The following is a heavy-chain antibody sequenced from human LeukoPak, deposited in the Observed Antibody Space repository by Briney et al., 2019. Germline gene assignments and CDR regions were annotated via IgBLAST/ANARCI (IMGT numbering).Heavy chain of an antibody. CDR1: GYTFTSYA. CDR2: INTNTGNP. V-gene: IGHV7-4-1*02. D-gene: IGHD3-22*01. CDR3: ARKRNYYDSSGYYDFDY. J-gene: IGHJ4*02. Sequence: ASVEVSCKASGYTFTSYAMNWVRQAPGQGLEWMGWINTNTGNPTYAQGFTGRFVFSLDTSVSTAYLQISSLKAEDTAVYYCARKRNYYDSSGYYDFDYWGQGTLVTVSS.